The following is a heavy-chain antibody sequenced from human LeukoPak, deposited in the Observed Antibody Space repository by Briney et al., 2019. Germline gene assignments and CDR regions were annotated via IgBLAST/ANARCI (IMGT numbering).Heavy chain of an antibody. CDR3: AKDGVVSFDY. Sequence: PGGSLRLSCAASGFTFSSYAMSWVRQAPGKGLEWASAISGSGGSTYYADSVKGRFTISRDNSKNTLYLQMNSLRAEGTAVYYCAKDGVVSFDYWGQGTLVTVSS. V-gene: IGHV3-23*01. CDR2: ISGSGGST. CDR1: GFTFSSYA. D-gene: IGHD3-16*01. J-gene: IGHJ4*02.